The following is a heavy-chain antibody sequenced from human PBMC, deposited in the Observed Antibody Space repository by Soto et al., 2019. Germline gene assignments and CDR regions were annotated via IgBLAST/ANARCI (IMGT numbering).Heavy chain of an antibody. D-gene: IGHD3-3*01. V-gene: IGHV3-23*01. CDR1: GFNFSNYA. CDR2: ISGSGGRT. J-gene: IGHJ6*02. Sequence: EVQVSESGGGLVQPGGSLRLSCAGSGFNFSNYAMNWVRQPPGKGLEWVSAISGSGGRTKNADAVTGRFIISRNNSKNTLYLQMNSLRADDTAIYYCAKSDSSPIFGVVRYGMDVWGQGTTVTVSS. CDR3: AKSDSSPIFGVVRYGMDV.